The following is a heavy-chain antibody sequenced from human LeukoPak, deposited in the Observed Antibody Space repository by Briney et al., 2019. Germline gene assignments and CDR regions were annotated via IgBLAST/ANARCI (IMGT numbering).Heavy chain of an antibody. D-gene: IGHD2-15*01. CDR3: ARGGAATGNFDY. Sequence: SETLSLTCAVSGYSISSGYYWVLFRPPPGKGVGWIGSIYHSGSTYYNPSLKSRVTISVDTSKNQFSLKLSSVTAADTAVYYCARGGAATGNFDYWGQGTLVTVSS. CDR2: IYHSGST. CDR1: GYSISSGYY. V-gene: IGHV4-38-2*01. J-gene: IGHJ4*02.